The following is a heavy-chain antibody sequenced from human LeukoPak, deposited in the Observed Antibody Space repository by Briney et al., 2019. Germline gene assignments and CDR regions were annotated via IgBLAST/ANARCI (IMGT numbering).Heavy chain of an antibody. CDR2: ISNSGSTI. CDR3: ARDWGGGTHDY. D-gene: IGHD3-10*01. V-gene: IGHV3-48*01. Sequence: GGSLRLSCAASGFTFSSYWMHWVRQAPGKGLEWVSYISNSGSTIYHADSVKGRFTISRDNAKNSLYLQMNSLRAEDTAVYYCARDWGGGTHDYWGQGTLVTVSS. CDR1: GFTFSSYW. J-gene: IGHJ4*02.